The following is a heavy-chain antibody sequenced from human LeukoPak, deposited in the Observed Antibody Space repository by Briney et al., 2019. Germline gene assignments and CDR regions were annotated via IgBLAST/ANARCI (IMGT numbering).Heavy chain of an antibody. CDR3: ARYFGSSSSSGVVDY. D-gene: IGHD6-6*01. CDR1: GGSITSSSDY. J-gene: IGHJ4*02. V-gene: IGHV4-39*07. Sequence: SEARSLTCILSGGSITSSSDYWGWIRQHPGKGLEWIGRFYYNGSTYYNPTLKSRFTISVQPSKDQCSLKLSAVTAADTAVYYCARYFGSSSSSGVVDYWGQGTLVTVSS. CDR2: FYYNGST.